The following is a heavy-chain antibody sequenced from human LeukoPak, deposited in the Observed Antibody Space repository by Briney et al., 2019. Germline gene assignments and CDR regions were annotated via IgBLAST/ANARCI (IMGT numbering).Heavy chain of an antibody. CDR1: GYTFTSYY. D-gene: IGHD3-9*01. CDR2: INPNSGGT. J-gene: IGHJ4*02. CDR3: ARVATHILTGYRFDY. Sequence: ASVKVSCKASGYTFTSYYMHWVRHAPGQGLEWMGGINPNSGGTNYAQKFQGRVTMTRDTSISTAYMELSRLRSDDTAVYYCARVATHILTGYRFDYWGQGTLVTVSS. V-gene: IGHV1-2*02.